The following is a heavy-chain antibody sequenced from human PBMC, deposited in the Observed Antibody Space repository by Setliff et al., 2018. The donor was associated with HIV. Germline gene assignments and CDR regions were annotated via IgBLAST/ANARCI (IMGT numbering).Heavy chain of an antibody. CDR3: ARQGGYNSPLMV. CDR1: GGSITSYY. J-gene: IGHJ4*02. V-gene: IGHV4-59*08. CDR2: IFDSGTT. Sequence: NPSETLSLTCTVSGGSITSYYWNRIRQSPGKGLEWIGYIFDSGTTKYNPSVTSRVTISVDASKNQFFLQLISVTAADTAVYYCARQGGYNSPLMVWGQGKLVTVSS. D-gene: IGHD3-10*01.